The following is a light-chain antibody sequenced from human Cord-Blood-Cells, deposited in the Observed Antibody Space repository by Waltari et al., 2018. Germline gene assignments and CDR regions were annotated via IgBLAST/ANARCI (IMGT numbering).Light chain of an antibody. CDR2: DVS. CDR1: SSDVGGYNS. J-gene: IGLJ3*02. Sequence: QSALTQPASVSGSPGQSITISCTGTSSDVGGYNSVSWYQQHPGKAPKLMIYDVSNRPSGVSNCFSGSKSGNTASLTISGLQAEDEADYYCSSYTSSSTLVFGGGTKLTVL. CDR3: SSYTSSSTLV. V-gene: IGLV2-14*03.